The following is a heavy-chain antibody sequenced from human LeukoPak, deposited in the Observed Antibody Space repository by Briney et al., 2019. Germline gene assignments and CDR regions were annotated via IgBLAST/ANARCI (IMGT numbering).Heavy chain of an antibody. V-gene: IGHV3-7*03. CDR1: GFTFSSSS. D-gene: IGHD2-2*01. J-gene: IGHJ6*04. CDR3: ARENYCSSTSCYDSYYYYGMDV. CDR2: IKQEGIEK. Sequence: SGGSLRLSCAASGFTFSSSSMNWVRQAPGKGLEWVANIKQEGIEKYYVDSVKGRFTISRDNAKNSLYLQMNSLRAEDTAVYYCARENYCSSTSCYDSYYYYGMDVWGKGTTVTVSS.